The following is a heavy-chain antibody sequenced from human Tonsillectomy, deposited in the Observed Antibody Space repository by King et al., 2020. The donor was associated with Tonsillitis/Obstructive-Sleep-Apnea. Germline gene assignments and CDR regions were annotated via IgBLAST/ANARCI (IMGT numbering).Heavy chain of an antibody. D-gene: IGHD2-2*01. CDR1: GGSISSSNW. V-gene: IGHV4-4*02. J-gene: IGHJ3*02. CDR3: ARGYCSSPSCHGDDAFDI. Sequence: LQLQESGPGLVKPSGTLSLTCAVSGGSISSSNWWGWVRQPPGKWREWIGEIYHSGGTDYNPSLTSRVTISVDQSKNHFSLRLSSVTAADTAVYYCARGYCSSPSCHGDDAFDIWGQGTMVTVSS. CDR2: IYHSGGT.